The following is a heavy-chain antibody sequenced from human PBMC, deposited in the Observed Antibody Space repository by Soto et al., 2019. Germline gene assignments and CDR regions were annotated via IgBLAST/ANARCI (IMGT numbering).Heavy chain of an antibody. CDR2: ISAGGSST. Sequence: GGSLRLSCAASGFTFSTYAMSWVRHAPGKGLEWVSAISAGGSSTYYADSVKGRFTISRDNSMNALSLQISSLRVEDTAVYYCAHPRGYGVFDAYDIWGQGTMVTVSS. J-gene: IGHJ3*02. CDR3: AHPRGYGVFDAYDI. V-gene: IGHV3-23*01. D-gene: IGHD4-17*01. CDR1: GFTFSTYA.